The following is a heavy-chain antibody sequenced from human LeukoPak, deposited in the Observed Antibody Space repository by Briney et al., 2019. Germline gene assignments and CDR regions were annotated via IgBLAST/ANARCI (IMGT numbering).Heavy chain of an antibody. CDR2: INHSGST. D-gene: IGHD3-22*01. CDR1: GGSFSGYY. V-gene: IGHV4-34*01. J-gene: IGHJ4*02. CDR3: ARSGYDSSGSRFDY. Sequence: PSETLSLTCAVYGGSFSGYYWSWIRQPPGKGLEWIGEINHSGSTNYNPSLKSRVTISVDTPKNQFSLKLSSVTAADTAVYYCARSGYDSSGSRFDYWGQGTLVTVSS.